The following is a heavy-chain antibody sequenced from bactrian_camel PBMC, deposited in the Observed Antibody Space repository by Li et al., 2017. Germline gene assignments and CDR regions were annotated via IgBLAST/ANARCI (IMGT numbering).Heavy chain of an antibody. CDR2: TASDGST. D-gene: IGHD8*01. CDR1: GDIYSSYC. V-gene: IGHV3S53*01. J-gene: IGHJ7*01. Sequence: VQLVESGENSVQAGASLRLSCAASGDIYSSYCMGWFRKAPGKEREGVAATASDGSTIYADSVKGRFTISKDNAENDLYLQMNNLKPDDTAVYYCATASGNWPYYGMDYWGKGTQVTVS.